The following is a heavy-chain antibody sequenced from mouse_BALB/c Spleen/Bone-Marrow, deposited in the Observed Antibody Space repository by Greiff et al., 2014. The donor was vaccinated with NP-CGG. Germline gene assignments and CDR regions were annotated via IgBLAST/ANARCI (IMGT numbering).Heavy chain of an antibody. CDR1: GFSLTSYG. CDR2: IWAGGST. CDR3: ARDRGFGYDRTMDS. Sequence: VQLQESGPGLVAPSQSLSITCTVTGFSLTSYGVHWVRQPPGKGLEWLGVIWAGGSTNYNSALMSRLSISKDNSKSQVFLKMNSLQTDDTAMYYCARDRGFGYDRTMDSWGQGTSVTVSS. V-gene: IGHV2-9*02. D-gene: IGHD2-2*01. J-gene: IGHJ4*01.